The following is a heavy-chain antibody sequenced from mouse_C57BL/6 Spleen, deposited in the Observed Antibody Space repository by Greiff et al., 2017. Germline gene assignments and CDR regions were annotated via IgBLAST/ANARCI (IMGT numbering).Heavy chain of an antibody. CDR1: GYTFTSYW. V-gene: IGHV1-5*01. Sequence: EVQLVESGTVLARPGASVKMSCKTSGYTFTSYWMHWVKQRPGQGLEWIWAIYPGNSDTSYNQKFKGKAKLTAVTSASPAYMELSSLTNEESAVYYCTRDDGRLDSSGSWFAYWGQETLVTVSA. CDR2: IYPGNSDT. J-gene: IGHJ3*01. D-gene: IGHD3-2*02. CDR3: TRDDGRLDSSGSWFAY.